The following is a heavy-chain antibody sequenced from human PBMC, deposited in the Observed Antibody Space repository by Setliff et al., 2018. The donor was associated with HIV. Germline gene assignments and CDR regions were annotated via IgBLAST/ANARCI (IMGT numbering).Heavy chain of an antibody. CDR3: ARADYYDSSGYYAL. Sequence: GASVKVSCKASGYTFTGYYMHWVRQAPGQGLEWMGWINPNSGGTNYAQKFQGRVTMTRDTSISTAYMELSRLRSDDTAVYYCARADYYDSSGYYALWGQGTLVTVSS. D-gene: IGHD3-22*01. J-gene: IGHJ4*02. V-gene: IGHV1-2*02. CDR1: GYTFTGYY. CDR2: INPNSGGT.